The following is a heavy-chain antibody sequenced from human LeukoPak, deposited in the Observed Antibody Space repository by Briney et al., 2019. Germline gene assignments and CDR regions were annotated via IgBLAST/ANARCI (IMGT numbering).Heavy chain of an antibody. Sequence: SETLSLTCAVSGGSISSYYWSWIRQPPGKGLEWIGYIYYSGSTNYNPSLKSRVTISVDTSKNQFSLKLSSVTAADTAVYYCAGVERYCSSTSCYYGDYWGQGTLVTVSS. V-gene: IGHV4-59*01. CDR3: AGVERYCSSTSCYYGDY. D-gene: IGHD2-2*01. CDR1: GGSISSYY. CDR2: IYYSGST. J-gene: IGHJ4*02.